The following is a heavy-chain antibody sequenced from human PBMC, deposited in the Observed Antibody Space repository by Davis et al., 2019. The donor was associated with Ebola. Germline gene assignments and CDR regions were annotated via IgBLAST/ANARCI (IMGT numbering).Heavy chain of an antibody. J-gene: IGHJ2*01. V-gene: IGHV3-30*02. D-gene: IGHD4-17*01. Sequence: SLKGRFTISRDNSKNTLYLQMNSLRAEDTALYYCAKDKTTVTQYWYFDLWGRGTLVTVSS. CDR3: AKDKTTVTQYWYFDL.